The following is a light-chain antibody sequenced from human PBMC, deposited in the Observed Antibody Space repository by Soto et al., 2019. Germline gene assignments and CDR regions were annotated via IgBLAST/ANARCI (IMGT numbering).Light chain of an antibody. Sequence: QSALTQAASVSGSPGQSITISCTGTSSDDGGYNYVSWYQQHPGKAPKLMIYDVSNRPSGVSNRFSGSKSGNTASLTISGLQAEAEADYYCSSYTSSSTLEVVFGGGTKLTVL. J-gene: IGLJ2*01. CDR3: SSYTSSSTLEVV. CDR2: DVS. V-gene: IGLV2-14*01. CDR1: SSDDGGYNY.